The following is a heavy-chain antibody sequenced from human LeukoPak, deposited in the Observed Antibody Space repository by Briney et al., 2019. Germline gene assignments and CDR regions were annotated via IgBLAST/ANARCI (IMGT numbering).Heavy chain of an antibody. CDR1: GYTFTSND. D-gene: IGHD6-13*01. CDR2: INPSGGST. Sequence: ASVKVSCKASGYTFTSNDIHWVRQAPGQGLEWMGTINPSGGSTSYAQKFQGRVTMTRDTSTSTVYMELSSLRSEDTAVYYCARFASLYSRSWYYAFDIWGQGTMVTVSS. V-gene: IGHV1-46*01. J-gene: IGHJ3*02. CDR3: ARFASLYSRSWYYAFDI.